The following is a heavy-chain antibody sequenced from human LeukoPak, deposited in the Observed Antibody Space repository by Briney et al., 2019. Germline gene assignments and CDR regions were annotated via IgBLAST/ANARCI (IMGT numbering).Heavy chain of an antibody. CDR3: AKRGVQQWLVDWYFDY. J-gene: IGHJ4*02. CDR1: GFTFYNYA. CDR2: ISGSGGST. V-gene: IGHV3-23*01. Sequence: PGGSPRLSCAASGFTFYNYAMSWVRQAPGKGLEWVSGISGSGGSTFYAESVKGRFTISRDDSKLYLQMNSLRAEDTAVYYCAKRGVQQWLVDWYFDYWGRGTLVTVSS. D-gene: IGHD6-19*01.